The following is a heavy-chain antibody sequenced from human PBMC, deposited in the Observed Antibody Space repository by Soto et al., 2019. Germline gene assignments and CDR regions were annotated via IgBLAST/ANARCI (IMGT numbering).Heavy chain of an antibody. V-gene: IGHV3-30*04. CDR3: ARDRLRLGELSLLGYFDY. D-gene: IGHD3-16*02. J-gene: IGHJ4*02. CDR2: ISYDGSNK. CDR1: GFTFSRHT. Sequence: QVQLEESGGGVVQPGRSPRLSCAASGFTFSRHTMHWVRQAPGKGLEWVASISYDGSNKYYADSVKGRFTISRDNSKNTLSVQMDSLRAEDTAVYYCARDRLRLGELSLLGYFDYWSQGTLVTVSS.